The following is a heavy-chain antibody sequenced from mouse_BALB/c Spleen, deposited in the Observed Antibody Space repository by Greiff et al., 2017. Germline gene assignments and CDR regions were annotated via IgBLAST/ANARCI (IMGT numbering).Heavy chain of an antibody. V-gene: IGHV1S22*01. CDR3: TKRGLDAMDY. CDR2: IYPGSGST. D-gene: IGHD2-2*01. J-gene: IGHJ4*01. CDR1: GYTFTSYW. Sequence: LQQPGSELVRPGASVKLSCKASGYTFTSYWMHWVKQRPGQGLEWIGNIYPGSGSTNYDEKFKSKATLTVDTSSSTAYMQLSSLTSEDSAVYYCTKRGLDAMDYWGQGTSVTVSS.